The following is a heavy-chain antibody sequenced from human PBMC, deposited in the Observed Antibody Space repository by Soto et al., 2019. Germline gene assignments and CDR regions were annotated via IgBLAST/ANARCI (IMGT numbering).Heavy chain of an antibody. CDR3: ARDSSSSSAADY. Sequence: QVQLQESGPGLVKASQTLSLICSVSGESISSGGYYWSWIRHHPGKGLEWIGYIYDSESAYYNPSLKSRLTLSMDTFNNHFAVKLSSVTAADTAVYYWARDSSSSSAADYWGPGTLVTVSS. D-gene: IGHD6-6*01. V-gene: IGHV4-31*03. CDR1: GESISSGGYY. CDR2: IYDSESA. J-gene: IGHJ4*02.